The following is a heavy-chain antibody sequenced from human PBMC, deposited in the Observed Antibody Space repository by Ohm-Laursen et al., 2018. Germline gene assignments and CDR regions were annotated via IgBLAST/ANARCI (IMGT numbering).Heavy chain of an antibody. D-gene: IGHD3-10*01. CDR3: AKSRSGDGINFDC. Sequence: SLRLSCSASGFTFSSYGMHWVRQAPGKGLEWVAVIWYDGSNKYYADSVKGRFTISRDNSKNTLYLQVNSLRAEDTAVYYCAKSRSGDGINFDCWGQGTLVTVSS. CDR1: GFTFSSYG. CDR2: IWYDGSNK. J-gene: IGHJ4*02. V-gene: IGHV3-33*06.